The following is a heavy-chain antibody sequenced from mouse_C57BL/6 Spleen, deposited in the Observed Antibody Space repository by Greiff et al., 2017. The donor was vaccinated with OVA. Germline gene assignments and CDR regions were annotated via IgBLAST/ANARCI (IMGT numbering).Heavy chain of an antibody. CDR1: GYTFTDYY. Sequence: VQLQQSGPELVKPGASVKISCKASGYTFTDYYMNWVKQSHGKSLEWIGDINPNNGGTSYNQKFKGKATLTVDKSSSTAYMELRSLTSEESAVYYCAREEGYYFDYWGQGTTLTVSS. CDR3: AREEGYYFDY. CDR2: INPNNGGT. J-gene: IGHJ2*01. V-gene: IGHV1-26*01.